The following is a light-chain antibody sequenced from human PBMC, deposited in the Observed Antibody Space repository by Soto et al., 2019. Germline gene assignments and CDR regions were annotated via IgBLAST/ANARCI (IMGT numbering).Light chain of an antibody. CDR2: SNY. CDR1: SSNIESNT. J-gene: IGLJ1*01. V-gene: IGLV1-44*01. CDR3: AAWDDILNGYV. Sequence: QSALTQPPSASGTPGQRVTISCSGSSSNIESNTVTWYQQLPGTAPKLVIYSNYDRPSGVPDRFSGSTSGTSASLVIRGLQSEDEAVYYCAAWDDILNGYVFGGGTKVTVL.